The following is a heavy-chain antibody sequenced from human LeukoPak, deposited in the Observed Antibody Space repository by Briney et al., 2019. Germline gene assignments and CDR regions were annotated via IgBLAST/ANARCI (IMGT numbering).Heavy chain of an antibody. J-gene: IGHJ4*02. CDR3: AREVFVGATGYYFDS. CDR1: GGSISSGGYY. V-gene: IGHV4-31*03. D-gene: IGHD1-26*01. CDR2: IYYSGST. Sequence: SETLSLTCTVSGGSISSGGYYWSWIRQHPGKGLEWIGYIYYSGSTYYNPSLKSRVTISVDTSRDQFSLKLSSVTAADTAVYYCAREVFVGATGYYFDSWGQGTLVTVSS.